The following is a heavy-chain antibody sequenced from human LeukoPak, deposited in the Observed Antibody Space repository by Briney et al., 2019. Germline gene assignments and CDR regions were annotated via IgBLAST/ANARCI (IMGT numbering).Heavy chain of an antibody. CDR3: ANRGRIAAAGFDY. Sequence: GGSLRLSCAASGFTFSGYAMSWVRQAPGKGLEWVSAISGSGGSTYYADSVKGRFTISRDNSKNTLYLQMNSLRAEDTAVYYCANRGRIAAAGFDYWGQGTLVTVSS. CDR2: ISGSGGST. CDR1: GFTFSGYA. J-gene: IGHJ4*02. V-gene: IGHV3-23*01. D-gene: IGHD6-13*01.